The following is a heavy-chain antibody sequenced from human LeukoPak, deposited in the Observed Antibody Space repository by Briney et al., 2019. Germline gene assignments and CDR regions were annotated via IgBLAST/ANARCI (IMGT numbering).Heavy chain of an antibody. J-gene: IGHJ4*02. CDR1: GGSTSSSTYY. CDR2: INHSGST. Sequence: SETLSLTCTVSGGSTSSSTYYWGWIRQPPGKGLEWIGEINHSGSTNYNPSLKSRVTISVDTSKNQFSLKLSSVTAADTAVYYCARGLRYYDSSGYPVLDYWGQGTLVTVSS. V-gene: IGHV4-39*07. D-gene: IGHD3-22*01. CDR3: ARGLRYYDSSGYPVLDY.